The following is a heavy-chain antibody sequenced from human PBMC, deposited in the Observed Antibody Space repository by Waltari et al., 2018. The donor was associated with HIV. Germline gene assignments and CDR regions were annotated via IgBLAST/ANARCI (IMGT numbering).Heavy chain of an antibody. D-gene: IGHD2-2*01. CDR1: GFALSGFG. CDR2: SSDDAVKQ. CDR3: ARSPTPTKMPY. V-gene: IGHV3-30*03. Sequence: QVQLVESGGGEVHPGESLRLSCNASGFALSGFGMHWVRQAPGKGLEWLAVSSDDAVKQFDADSVKGRFTISRDNSRNLLFLQMTSLTPEDTAMYYCARSPTPTKMPYWGQGTRVSVST. J-gene: IGHJ4*02.